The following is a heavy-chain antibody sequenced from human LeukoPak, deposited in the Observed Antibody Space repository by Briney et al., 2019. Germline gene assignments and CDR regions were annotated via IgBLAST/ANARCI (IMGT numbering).Heavy chain of an antibody. Sequence: PGGSLRLSCAASGFTFSSYAMSWVRQAPGKGLEWVSAISGSGGSTYYADSVKGRFTISRDNSKNTLYLQMNSLRAEDMAVYYCAKDHSSSWYVALSDYWGQGTLVTVSS. CDR3: AKDHSSSWYVALSDY. D-gene: IGHD6-13*01. V-gene: IGHV3-23*01. CDR1: GFTFSSYA. J-gene: IGHJ4*02. CDR2: ISGSGGST.